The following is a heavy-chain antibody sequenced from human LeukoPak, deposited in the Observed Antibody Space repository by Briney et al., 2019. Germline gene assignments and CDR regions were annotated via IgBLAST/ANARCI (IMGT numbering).Heavy chain of an antibody. CDR2: INPNSGGT. CDR3: ARAGTATYYYYYGMDV. Sequence: ASVKVSCKASGYXFTGYYMHWVRQAPGQGLEWMGGINPNSGGTNYAQKFQGRVTMTRDTSISTAYMELSRLRSDDTAVYYCARAGTATYYYYYGMDVWGQGTTVTVSS. CDR1: GYXFTGYY. D-gene: IGHD6-13*01. J-gene: IGHJ6*02. V-gene: IGHV1-2*02.